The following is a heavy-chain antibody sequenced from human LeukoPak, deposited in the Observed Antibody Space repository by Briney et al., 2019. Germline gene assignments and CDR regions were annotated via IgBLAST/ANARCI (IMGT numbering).Heavy chain of an antibody. CDR3: AKTPRQRYDSSGYHTWFDY. J-gene: IGHJ4*02. Sequence: GGSLRLSCAASGFTFSSYAMSWVRQAPGKGLEWVSATSGSGGSTYYADSVKGRFTISRDNSKNTLYLQMNSLRAEDTAVYYCAKTPRQRYDSSGYHTWFDYWGQGTLVTVSS. V-gene: IGHV3-23*01. D-gene: IGHD3-22*01. CDR1: GFTFSSYA. CDR2: TSGSGGST.